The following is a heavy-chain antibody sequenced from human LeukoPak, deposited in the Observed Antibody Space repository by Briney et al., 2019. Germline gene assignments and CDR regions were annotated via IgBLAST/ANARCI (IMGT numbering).Heavy chain of an antibody. D-gene: IGHD3-10*01. CDR2: ITGNSNYI. J-gene: IGHJ4*02. V-gene: IGHV3-21*01. CDR3: ARDRVSGSGSIDY. Sequence: GGSLRLSCAASGFSFSSDNINWVRQAPGKGLEWVSFITGNSNYIYYADSVKGRFTISRDNAKNSLYLQMNSLRVEDTAVYYCARDRVSGSGSIDYWGQGTLVTVSS. CDR1: GFSFSSDN.